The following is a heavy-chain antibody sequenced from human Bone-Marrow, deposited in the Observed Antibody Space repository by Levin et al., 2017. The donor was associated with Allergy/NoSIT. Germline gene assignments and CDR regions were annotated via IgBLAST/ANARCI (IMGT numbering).Heavy chain of an antibody. CDR3: ARDLYPTVIRTTYYYYDGMDV. CDR2: ISYDGSNK. J-gene: IGHJ6*02. CDR1: GFTFSSYA. D-gene: IGHD1-7*01. Sequence: PGGSLRLSCAASGFTFSSYAMHWVRQAPGKGLEWVAVISYDGSNKYYADSVKGRFTISRDNSKNTLYLQMNSLRAEDTAVYYCARDLYPTVIRTTYYYYDGMDVWGQGTTVTVSS. V-gene: IGHV3-30-3*01.